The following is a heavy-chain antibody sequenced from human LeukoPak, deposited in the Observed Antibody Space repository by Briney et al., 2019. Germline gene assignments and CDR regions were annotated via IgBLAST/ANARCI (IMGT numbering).Heavy chain of an antibody. CDR2: IGTAGDT. CDR3: ARGGLLDDAFDI. D-gene: IGHD1-26*01. J-gene: IGHJ3*02. V-gene: IGHV3-13*01. Sequence: GGSLRLSCAASGFTFSSYSMNWVRQAPGKGLEWVSAIGTAGDTYYPGSVKGRFTISRENAKNSLYLQMNSLRAGDTAVYYCARGGLLDDAFDIWGQGTMVTVSS. CDR1: GFTFSSYS.